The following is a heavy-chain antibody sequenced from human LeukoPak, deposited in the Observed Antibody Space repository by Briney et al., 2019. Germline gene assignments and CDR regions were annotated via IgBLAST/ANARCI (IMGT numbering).Heavy chain of an antibody. Sequence: SVTVSCKASGGTFSSYAISWVRQAPGQGLEWMGRIIPILGIANYAQKFQGRVTITADKSTSTAYMELSSLRSEDTAVYYRAKMGLEKRAARVYYFDYWGQGTLVTVSS. J-gene: IGHJ4*02. V-gene: IGHV1-69*04. CDR2: IIPILGIA. CDR1: GGTFSSYA. CDR3: AKMGLEKRAARVYYFDY. D-gene: IGHD6-6*01.